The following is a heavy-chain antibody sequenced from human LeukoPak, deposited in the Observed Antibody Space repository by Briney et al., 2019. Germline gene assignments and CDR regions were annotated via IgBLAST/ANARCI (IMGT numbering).Heavy chain of an antibody. CDR3: ARGSSGWYLGAFDI. V-gene: IGHV4-4*07. D-gene: IGHD6-19*01. CDR1: GGSISSYY. J-gene: IGHJ3*02. CDR2: IYTSGST. Sequence: SETLPLTCTVSGGSISSYYWSWIRQPAGKGLEWIGRIYTSGSTNYNPSLKSRVTMSVDTSKNQFSLKLSSVTAADTAVYYCARGSSGWYLGAFDIWGQGTMVTVSS.